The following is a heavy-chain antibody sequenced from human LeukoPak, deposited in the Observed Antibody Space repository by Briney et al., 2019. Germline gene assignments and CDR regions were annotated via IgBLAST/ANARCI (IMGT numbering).Heavy chain of an antibody. CDR2: IYHTGST. V-gene: IGHV4-59*02. D-gene: IGHD1-26*01. J-gene: IGHJ4*02. CDR3: ARLWEPTINFDY. CDR1: GGSVSDYY. Sequence: SETLSLTCTISGGSVSDYYWSWIRQSPGKGLEWIGYIYHTGSTSYSPSLKSRVTISADTSQNQFSLKLSSVTAADTAVYYCARLWEPTINFDYWGQGTLVTVSS.